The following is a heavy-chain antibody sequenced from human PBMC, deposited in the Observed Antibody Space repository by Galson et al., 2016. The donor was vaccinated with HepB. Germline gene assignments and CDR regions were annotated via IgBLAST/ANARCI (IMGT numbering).Heavy chain of an antibody. CDR2: IYYTGST. J-gene: IGHJ4*02. V-gene: IGHV4-39*01. D-gene: IGHD2-2*01. CDR3: ARVYEYCSSTNCYDY. CDR1: GGSFSSSSNY. Sequence: SETLSLTCSVSGGSFSSSSNYWGWIRQPPGKGLEWIGSIYYTGSTYYNPSLKSRVTMSVDTSKSQFSLKLSFATAADTAVYYCARVYEYCSSTNCYDYWGQGTLVTVSS.